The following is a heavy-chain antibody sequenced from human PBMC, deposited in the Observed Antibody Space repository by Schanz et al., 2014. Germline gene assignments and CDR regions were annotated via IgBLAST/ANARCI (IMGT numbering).Heavy chain of an antibody. D-gene: IGHD6-13*01. Sequence: EVQLVESGGGLVQPGGSLRLSCAASGFSISFHWMSWVRQAPGKGLEWVAAINQAASVQYYVDSVKGRFTISRDDAKNSHYLQMNSLRVEDTAVFYCVKIGYTHWSLDDWGQGILVTVSS. CDR2: INQAASVQ. V-gene: IGHV3-7*01. CDR3: VKIGYTHWSLDD. CDR1: GFSISFHW. J-gene: IGHJ4*02.